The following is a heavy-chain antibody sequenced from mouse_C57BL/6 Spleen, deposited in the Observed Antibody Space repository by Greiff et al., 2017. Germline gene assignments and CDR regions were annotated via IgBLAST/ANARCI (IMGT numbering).Heavy chain of an antibody. D-gene: IGHD2-4*01. CDR2: IYPNSGNT. J-gene: IGHJ3*01. CDR3: ARSLYYDYGGFAY. CDR1: GYTFTSYW. V-gene: IGHV1-64*01. Sequence: QVQLQQPGAELVKPGASVKLSCKASGYTFTSYWMHWVKQRPGQGLEWIGMIYPNSGNTNYNEKFKSKATLTVDKSSSTAYMQLSSLTSEDSAVYYCARSLYYDYGGFAYWGQGTLVTVSA.